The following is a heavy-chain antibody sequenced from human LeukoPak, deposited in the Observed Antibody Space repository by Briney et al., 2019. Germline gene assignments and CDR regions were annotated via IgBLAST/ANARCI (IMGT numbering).Heavy chain of an antibody. J-gene: IGHJ2*01. V-gene: IGHV3-23*01. Sequence: GGSLRLSCAASGFTFSSYAVSWVRQAPGKGLEWVSGIVGSGGSTFYADSVKGRFTISRDNAKNSLYLQMNSLRAEDTAVYYCATLLSSSPFYLWGRGTLVTVSS. CDR3: ATLLSSSPFYL. CDR2: IVGSGGST. D-gene: IGHD6-6*01. CDR1: GFTFSSYA.